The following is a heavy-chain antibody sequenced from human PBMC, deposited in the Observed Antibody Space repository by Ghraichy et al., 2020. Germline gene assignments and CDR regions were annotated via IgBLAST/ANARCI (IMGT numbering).Heavy chain of an antibody. V-gene: IGHV6-1*01. J-gene: IGHJ6*03. Sequence: SQTLSLTCAISGDSVSSNSAAWNWIRQSPSRGLEWLGRTYYRSKWYNDYAVSVKSRITINPDTSKNQFSLQLNSVTPEDTAVYYCARDPGIAAGAPRIKRVYYYYYMDVWGKGTTVTVSS. CDR2: TYYRSKWYN. D-gene: IGHD6-13*01. CDR1: GDSVSSNSAA. CDR3: ARDPGIAAGAPRIKRVYYYYYMDV.